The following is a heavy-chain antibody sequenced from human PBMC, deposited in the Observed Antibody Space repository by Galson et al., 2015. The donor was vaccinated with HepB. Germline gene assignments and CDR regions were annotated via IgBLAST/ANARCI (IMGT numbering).Heavy chain of an antibody. J-gene: IGHJ6*04. D-gene: IGHD2-21*01. Sequence: QSGAEVKRPGESLKISCKASGYNFINHWVAWVRQTPGGGLQWMGIIYPGDSDTRYSPSFQGQVTISADKSITTVYLQWSSLKASDTALYYCARRSPIPVFAAFRDWQNAFYHFDVWGKGTTVTVSS. CDR2: IYPGDSDT. V-gene: IGHV5-51*01. CDR1: GYNFINHW. CDR3: ARRSPIPVFAAFRDWQNAFYHFDV.